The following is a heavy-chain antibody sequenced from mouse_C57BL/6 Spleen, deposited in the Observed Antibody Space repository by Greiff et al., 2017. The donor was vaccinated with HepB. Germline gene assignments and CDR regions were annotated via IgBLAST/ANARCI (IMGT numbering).Heavy chain of an antibody. V-gene: IGHV1-59*01. J-gene: IGHJ2*01. CDR2: IDPSDSYT. CDR1: GYTFTSYW. Sequence: VQLQQPGAELVRPGTSVKLSCKASGYTFTSYWMHWVKQRPGQGLEWIGVIDPSDSYTNYNQKFKGKATLTVDTSSSTAYMQLSSLTSEDSAVYYCARAYPDYWGQGTTLTVSS. CDR3: ARAYPDY.